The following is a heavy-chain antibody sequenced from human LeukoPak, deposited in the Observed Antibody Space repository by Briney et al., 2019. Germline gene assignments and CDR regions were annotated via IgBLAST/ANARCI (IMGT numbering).Heavy chain of an antibody. CDR3: ARGTPYYYSYFMDV. CDR2: ISQSGST. Sequence: SETLSLTCAVQGGSFGGYYWIWIRQPPGKGLEWIGEISQSGSTNYNPSLKSRVSISVDTSKNEFSLKVSSVTAAGTAVYYCARGTPYYYSYFMDVWGKGTTVTVSS. V-gene: IGHV4-34*01. J-gene: IGHJ6*03. CDR1: GGSFGGYY.